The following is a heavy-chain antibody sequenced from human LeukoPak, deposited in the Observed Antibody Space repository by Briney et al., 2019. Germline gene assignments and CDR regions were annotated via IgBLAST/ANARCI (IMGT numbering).Heavy chain of an antibody. CDR2: ISYDGSNK. V-gene: IGHV3-30-3*01. D-gene: IGHD1-1*01. CDR1: GFTFRSYA. Sequence: PGGSLRLSCAASGFTFRSYAMHWVRQAPGKGLECVSVISYDGSNKYYADSVKGRFTISRDNSKNTLYLQMYSLRAEDTAVYYCAREGTAYAFDIWGQGTMVTVSS. CDR3: AREGTAYAFDI. J-gene: IGHJ3*02.